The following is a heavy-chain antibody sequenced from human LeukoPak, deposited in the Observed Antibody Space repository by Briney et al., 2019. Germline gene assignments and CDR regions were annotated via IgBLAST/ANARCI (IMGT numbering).Heavy chain of an antibody. J-gene: IGHJ4*02. CDR2: ISWNSGSI. CDR1: GFTLSNYW. CDR3: AKGVHSSGYYFDY. V-gene: IGHV3-9*01. Sequence: GGSLRLSCAASGFTLSNYWMQWVRQAPGKGLEWVSGISWNSGSIGYADSVKGRFTISRDNAKNSLYLQMNSLRAEDTALYYCAKGVHSSGYYFDYWGQGTLVTVSS. D-gene: IGHD3-22*01.